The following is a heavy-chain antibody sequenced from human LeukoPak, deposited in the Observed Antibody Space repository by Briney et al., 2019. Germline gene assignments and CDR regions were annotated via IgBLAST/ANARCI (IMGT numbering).Heavy chain of an antibody. CDR1: GFTFSSYW. V-gene: IGHV3-74*01. CDR2: INTGGSGT. CDR3: ARDHQVTYYYGMDV. Sequence: GGSLRLSCAASGFTFSSYWMHWVRQAPGKGLVWVSRINTGGSGTSNADSVKGRFTISRDNAKNTLYLQMNSLRAEDTAVYYCARDHQVTYYYGMDVWGKGTTVTVSS. D-gene: IGHD2-21*02. J-gene: IGHJ6*04.